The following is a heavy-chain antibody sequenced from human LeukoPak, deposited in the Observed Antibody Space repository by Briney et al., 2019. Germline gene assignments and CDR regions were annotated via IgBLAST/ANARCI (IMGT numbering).Heavy chain of an antibody. CDR2: IYYSGST. V-gene: IGHV4-59*01. Sequence: SETLSLTCTVSGGSISSYYWSWIRQPPGKGLEWIGYIYYSGSTNYNPFLKSRVTISVDTSKNQFSLKLSSVTAADTAVYYCARVVAVAGSNWFDPWGQGTLVTVSS. D-gene: IGHD6-19*01. J-gene: IGHJ5*02. CDR3: ARVVAVAGSNWFDP. CDR1: GGSISSYY.